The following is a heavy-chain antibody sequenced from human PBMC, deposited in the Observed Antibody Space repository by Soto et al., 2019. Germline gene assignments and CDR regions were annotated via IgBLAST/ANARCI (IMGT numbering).Heavy chain of an antibody. V-gene: IGHV3-11*05. J-gene: IGHJ6*02. D-gene: IGHD6-13*01. CDR2: ISSSSSYT. Sequence: PGGPLILSRAASGFTFSDYYMSWIRQAPGKGLEWVSYISSSSSYTNYADSVKGRFTISRDNAKNSLYLQMNSLRAEDTAVYYCARVQSAAAGTYYYYYGMDVWGQGTTVTVSS. CDR3: ARVQSAAAGTYYYYYGMDV. CDR1: GFTFSDYY.